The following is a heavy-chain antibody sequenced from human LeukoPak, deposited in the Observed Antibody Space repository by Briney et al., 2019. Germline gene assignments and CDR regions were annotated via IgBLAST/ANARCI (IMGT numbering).Heavy chain of an antibody. CDR1: GFTFSTYS. CDR2: IKQDGSEK. V-gene: IGHV3-7*03. CDR3: AKSYVWYYFDY. J-gene: IGHJ4*02. D-gene: IGHD3-16*01. Sequence: GGSLRLSCAASGFTFSTYSMNWVRQAPGKGLEWVANIKQDGSEKYYVDSVKGRFTISRDNSKNTLYLQMNSLRAEDTAIYYCAKSYVWYYFDYWGQGILVTVSS.